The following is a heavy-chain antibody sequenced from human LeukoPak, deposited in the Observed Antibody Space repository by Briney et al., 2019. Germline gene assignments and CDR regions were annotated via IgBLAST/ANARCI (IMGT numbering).Heavy chain of an antibody. CDR2: IKQDGSEK. D-gene: IGHD2-15*01. CDR1: GFTFSSYW. J-gene: IGHJ4*02. Sequence: PGGSLRLSCAASGFTFSSYWMSWVRQAPGKGLEWVANIKQDGSEKYYVDSVKGRFTISRDNAKNSLYLQMNSLRAEDTAVYYCARVWVERGDIVVVVAAGFDYWGQGTLVTVSS. V-gene: IGHV3-7*01. CDR3: ARVWVERGDIVVVVAAGFDY.